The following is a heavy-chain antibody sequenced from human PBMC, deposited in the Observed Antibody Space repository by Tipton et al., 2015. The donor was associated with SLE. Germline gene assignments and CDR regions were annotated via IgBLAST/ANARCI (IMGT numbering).Heavy chain of an antibody. V-gene: IGHV4-59*08. CDR1: GGSISSNS. J-gene: IGHJ6*02. D-gene: IGHD2-21*02. CDR3: ARGMVTWRGAIVGVDV. CDR2: ISYGGGT. Sequence: TLSLTCSVSGGSISSNSWIWIRQPPGKGLDWIGYISYGGGTNYNPSLKSRVTISVDMAKNRLSLKLTSVTAADTAVYYCARGMVTWRGAIVGVDVWGQETTVNVSS.